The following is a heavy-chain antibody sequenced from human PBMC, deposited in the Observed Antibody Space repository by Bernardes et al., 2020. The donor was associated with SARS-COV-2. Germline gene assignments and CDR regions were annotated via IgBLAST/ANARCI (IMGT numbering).Heavy chain of an antibody. D-gene: IGHD6-19*01. CDR1: GFTFSSYD. CDR3: ARGTWAGPDGYFDY. J-gene: IGHJ4*02. Sequence: GGSLRLSCAASGFTFSSYDMHWVRQATGKGLEWVSAIGTAGDTYYPGSVKGRFTISRENAKNSLYLQMNSLRAGDTAVYYCARGTWAGPDGYFDYWGQGTLVTVSS. CDR2: IGTAGDT. V-gene: IGHV3-13*04.